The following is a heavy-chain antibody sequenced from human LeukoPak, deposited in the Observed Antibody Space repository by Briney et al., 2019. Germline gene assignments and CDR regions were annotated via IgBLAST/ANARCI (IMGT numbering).Heavy chain of an antibody. J-gene: IGHJ4*02. CDR3: ARVVYCSGGSCYLPGCFDY. D-gene: IGHD2-15*01. Sequence: PSETLSLTCAVSGYSFSSGYYWGWIRQPPGKGLEWIGSIYHSGSTYYNPSLKSRVTISVDTSKNQFSLKLSSVTAADTAVYYCARVVYCSGGSCYLPGCFDYWGQRTLVTVSS. V-gene: IGHV4-38-2*01. CDR2: IYHSGST. CDR1: GYSFSSGYY.